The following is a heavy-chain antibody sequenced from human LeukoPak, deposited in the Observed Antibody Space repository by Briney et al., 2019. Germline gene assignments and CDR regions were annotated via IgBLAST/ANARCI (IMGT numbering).Heavy chain of an antibody. Sequence: ASVKVSCKASGGTVSSYAISWVRQAPGQGLEWMGGIIPIFGTANYAQKFQGRVTITTDESTSTAYMELSSLRSEDTAVYYCAINYGSGSYYSIDYWGQGTLVTVSS. CDR3: AINYGSGSYYSIDY. CDR1: GGTVSSYA. J-gene: IGHJ4*02. CDR2: IIPIFGTA. D-gene: IGHD3-10*01. V-gene: IGHV1-69*05.